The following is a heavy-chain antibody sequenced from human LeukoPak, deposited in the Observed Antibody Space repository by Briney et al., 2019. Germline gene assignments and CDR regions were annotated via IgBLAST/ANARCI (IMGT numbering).Heavy chain of an antibody. CDR2: IYYNGNT. Sequence: SETLSLTCAVSGGSISSYYWSWIRQPPGKGLEWIAYIYYNGNTNYNPSLKSRVIISVDTSKNQFSLQLTSVTAADTAVYYCARQPAATASFDYWGQGTLVTVSS. J-gene: IGHJ4*02. CDR3: ARQPAATASFDY. D-gene: IGHD2-2*01. V-gene: IGHV4-59*08. CDR1: GGSISSYY.